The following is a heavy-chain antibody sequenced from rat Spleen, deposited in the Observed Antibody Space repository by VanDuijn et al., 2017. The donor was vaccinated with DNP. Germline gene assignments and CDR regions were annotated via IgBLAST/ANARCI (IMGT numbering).Heavy chain of an antibody. Sequence: EVQLVETGGGLVQPGRSLKLSCVASGFTFSTYWMYWIRQAPTKGLEWVATVTTSDGGAYYRDSVKGRFTVSRDNGKNTLYLQMDSLRSEDTATFYCTAMPWWFAYWGQGTLVTVSS. CDR1: GFTFSTYW. CDR3: TAMPWWFAY. J-gene: IGHJ3*01. CDR2: VTTSDGGA. D-gene: IGHD1-12*01. V-gene: IGHV5-19*01.